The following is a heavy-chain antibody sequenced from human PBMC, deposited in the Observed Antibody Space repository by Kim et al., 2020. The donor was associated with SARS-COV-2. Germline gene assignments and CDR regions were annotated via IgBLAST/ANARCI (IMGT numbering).Heavy chain of an antibody. Sequence: GGSLRLSCAASGFTFSSYGMHWVRQAPGKGLEWVAVISYDGSNKYYADSVKGRFTISRDNSKNTLYLQMNSLRAEDTAVYYCAKDLSNYGDYSPHYYYYGMDVWGQGTTVTVSS. CDR2: ISYDGSNK. J-gene: IGHJ6*02. V-gene: IGHV3-30*18. CDR1: GFTFSSYG. D-gene: IGHD4-17*01. CDR3: AKDLSNYGDYSPHYYYYGMDV.